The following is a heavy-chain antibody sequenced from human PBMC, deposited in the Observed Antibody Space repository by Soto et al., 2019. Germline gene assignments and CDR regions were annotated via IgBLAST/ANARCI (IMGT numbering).Heavy chain of an antibody. J-gene: IGHJ6*02. D-gene: IGHD2-2*02. CDR3: VKYCSSTSCYMSTYYYGMDV. Sequence: SVKVSCKASGGTFSSYAISWVRQAPGQGLEWMGGIIPIFGTANYAQKFQGRVTITADESTSTAYMELSSLRSEDTAVYYCVKYCSSTSCYMSTYYYGMDVWGQGTTVTVSS. CDR2: IIPIFGTA. CDR1: GGTFSSYA. V-gene: IGHV1-69*13.